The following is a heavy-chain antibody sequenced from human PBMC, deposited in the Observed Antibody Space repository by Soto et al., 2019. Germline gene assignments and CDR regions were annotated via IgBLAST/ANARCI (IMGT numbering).Heavy chain of an antibody. D-gene: IGHD2-8*01. Sequence: ASVKVSCKASGYPFTRYYVHWVRQAPGQGLEWMGFINTSDGSTSYPQKFQGRVTMTRDTSTSSVYMEVSRLRSEDTAVYYCAREMYASMWSAFDFWGQRTLVTVSS. CDR1: GYPFTRYY. CDR3: AREMYASMWSAFDF. CDR2: INTSDGST. V-gene: IGHV1-46*01. J-gene: IGHJ4*02.